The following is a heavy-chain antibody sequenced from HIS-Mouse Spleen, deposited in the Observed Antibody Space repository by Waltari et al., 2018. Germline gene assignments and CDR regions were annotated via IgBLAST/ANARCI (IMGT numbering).Heavy chain of an antibody. CDR1: GFTFSSYW. V-gene: IGHV3-7*01. J-gene: IGHJ4*02. Sequence: EVQLVESGGGLVQPGGSLRLSCAASGFTFSSYWMSWVRQAPGKGRGGVANKKKDGSEKYYEASVKGRCTMSRDNAKNSLYLQMNRLRAEDTAVYYCAREGDSGSYFDYWVQGTLVT. CDR3: AREGDSGSYFDY. CDR2: KKKDGSEK. D-gene: IGHD1-26*01.